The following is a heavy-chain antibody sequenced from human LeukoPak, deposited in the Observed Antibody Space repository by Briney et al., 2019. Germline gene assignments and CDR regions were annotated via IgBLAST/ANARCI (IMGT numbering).Heavy chain of an antibody. V-gene: IGHV4-4*07. CDR3: ARDEVYDFWSGYYPGP. Sequence: SETLSLTCTVSGGSISSYYWSWIRQPAGKGLEWIGRIYTSGSTNYNPSLKSRVTMSVDTSKNQFSLKVSSVTAADTAVYYCARDEVYDFWSGYYPGPWGQGTLVTVSS. CDR2: IYTSGST. CDR1: GGSISSYY. J-gene: IGHJ5*02. D-gene: IGHD3-3*01.